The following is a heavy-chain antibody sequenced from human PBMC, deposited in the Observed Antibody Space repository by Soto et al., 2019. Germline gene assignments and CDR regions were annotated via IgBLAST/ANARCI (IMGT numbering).Heavy chain of an antibody. CDR2: FDPEDGET. Sequence: GASVKVSCKVSGYTLTELSMHWVRQAPGKGLEWMGGFDPEDGETIYAQKFQGRVTMTEDTSTDTAYMELSSLRSEDTAVYYCATPPPMGQQLVRDYWGQGXLVTVYS. J-gene: IGHJ4*02. CDR1: GYTLTELS. V-gene: IGHV1-24*01. D-gene: IGHD6-13*01. CDR3: ATPPPMGQQLVRDY.